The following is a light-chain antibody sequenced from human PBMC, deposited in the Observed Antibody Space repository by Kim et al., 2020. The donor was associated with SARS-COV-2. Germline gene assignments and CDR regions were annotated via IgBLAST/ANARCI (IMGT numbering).Light chain of an antibody. CDR1: QSLLHSNGYTY. CDR3: MRTVQAPIT. J-gene: IGKJ5*01. CDR2: LGS. V-gene: IGKV2-28*01. Sequence: DIVMTQSPLSLPVTPGQPASISCRSSQSLLHSNGYTYLDWYLQKPGQSPQLLIYLGSNRASGVPDRFSGSGSGTDFTLKISRVEAMDVGAYSSMRTVQAPITFGEGRRL.